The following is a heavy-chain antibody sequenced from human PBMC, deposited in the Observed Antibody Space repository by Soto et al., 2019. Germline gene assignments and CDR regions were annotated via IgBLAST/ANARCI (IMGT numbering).Heavy chain of an antibody. CDR2: IYPGDSDT. CDR1: GYSFTSYW. Sequence: LNISFKASGYSFTSYWIAWVRQMPGKGLEWMGIIYPGDSDTRYSPSFQGQVTISADRSISTAYLHWSSLKASDTAMYYCAREGGYCSSTSCQGIDYWGQGTLVTVSS. D-gene: IGHD2-2*01. V-gene: IGHV5-51*01. CDR3: AREGGYCSSTSCQGIDY. J-gene: IGHJ4*02.